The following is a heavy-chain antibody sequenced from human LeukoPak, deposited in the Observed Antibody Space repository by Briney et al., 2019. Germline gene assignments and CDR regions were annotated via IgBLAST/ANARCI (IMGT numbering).Heavy chain of an antibody. D-gene: IGHD1-7*01. Sequence: SETLSLTCAVHRGSLSGYYWSWIRQPPGKGLEWIGEINHSVSTNYNPSLKSRVTISVDTSKNQFSLKLSSVTAADTAVYYCARDQAGTTYMGYYYYYGMDVWGQGTTVTVSS. CDR3: ARDQAGTTYMGYYYYYGMDV. J-gene: IGHJ6*02. CDR1: RGSLSGYY. V-gene: IGHV4-34*01. CDR2: INHSVST.